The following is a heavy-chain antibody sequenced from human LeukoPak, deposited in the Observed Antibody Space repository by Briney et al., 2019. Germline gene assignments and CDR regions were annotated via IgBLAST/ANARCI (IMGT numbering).Heavy chain of an antibody. CDR3: ARADYSYGDYEEPLPDYFDY. CDR2: ISGSGGST. V-gene: IGHV3-23*01. Sequence: GGSLRLSCAASGFTFSNYVMSWVRQAPGKGLEWVSAISGSGGSTYYADSVKGRFTISRDNSKNTLYLQMNSLRAEDTAVYYCARADYSYGDYEEPLPDYFDYWGQGTLVTVSS. J-gene: IGHJ4*02. D-gene: IGHD4-17*01. CDR1: GFTFSNYV.